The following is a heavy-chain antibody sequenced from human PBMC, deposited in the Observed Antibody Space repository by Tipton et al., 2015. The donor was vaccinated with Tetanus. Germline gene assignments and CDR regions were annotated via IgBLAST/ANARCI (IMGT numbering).Heavy chain of an antibody. J-gene: IGHJ4*02. Sequence: TLSLTCTVSGDSISSGGPYWSWIRQFPGKGLEWMGYIHHTGSTYYNPSLKTRITLSVDTSKNQFSLKLSSVTAADTAVYYCARQCVVPAAENDYGDNAFDSWGQGTLVTVSS. V-gene: IGHV4-31*03. D-gene: IGHD2-2*01. CDR2: IHHTGST. CDR3: ARQCVVPAAENDYGDNAFDS. CDR1: GDSISSGGPY.